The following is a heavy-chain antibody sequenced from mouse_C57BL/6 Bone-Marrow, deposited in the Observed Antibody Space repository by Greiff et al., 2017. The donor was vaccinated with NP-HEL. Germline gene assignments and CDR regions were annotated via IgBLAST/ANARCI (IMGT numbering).Heavy chain of an antibody. Sequence: QVQLQQPGAELVRPGTSVKLSCKASGYTFTSYWMHWVKQRPGQGLEWIGVIDPSDSYTNYNQKFTGKATLTVDTSSSTAYMQRSCLTSEDSAVYYCARSYYYGSSLAWFAYWGQGTLVTVSA. V-gene: IGHV1-59*01. CDR2: IDPSDSYT. D-gene: IGHD1-1*01. J-gene: IGHJ3*01. CDR1: GYTFTSYW. CDR3: ARSYYYGSSLAWFAY.